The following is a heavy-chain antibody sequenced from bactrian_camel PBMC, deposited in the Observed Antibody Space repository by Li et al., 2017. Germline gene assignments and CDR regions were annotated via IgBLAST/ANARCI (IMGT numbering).Heavy chain of an antibody. CDR1: GFTFSSYD. CDR2: INSGGGSTYYRT. J-gene: IGHJ4*01. CDR3: AKDYSDYSV. Sequence: VQLVESGGGLVQPGGSLRLSCAASGFTFSSYDMSWVRQAPGKGLEWVSRINSGGGSTYYRTYYADFVKGRFAISRDNAKNTLYLQLNSLKSEDTAMYYCAKDYSDYSVWGQGTQVTVS. D-gene: IGHD4*01. V-gene: IGHV3S40*01.